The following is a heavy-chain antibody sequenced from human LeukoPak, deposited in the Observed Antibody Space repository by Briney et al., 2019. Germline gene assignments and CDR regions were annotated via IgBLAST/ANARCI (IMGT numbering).Heavy chain of an antibody. D-gene: IGHD6-6*01. CDR1: GSSISSGGYY. CDR2: IYHSGST. CDR3: ARGKLAARLRHDWFDP. Sequence: SQTLSLTCTVSGSSISSGGYYWSWIRQPPGKGLEWIGYIYHSGSTYYNPSLKSRVTISVDRSKNQLSLKLSSVTAADTAVYYCARGKLAARLRHDWFDPWGQGTLVTVSS. J-gene: IGHJ5*02. V-gene: IGHV4-30-2*01.